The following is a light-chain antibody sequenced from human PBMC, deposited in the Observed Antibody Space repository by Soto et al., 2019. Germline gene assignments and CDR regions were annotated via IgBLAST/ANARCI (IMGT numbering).Light chain of an antibody. CDR3: SSWDGSLSGYV. CDR2: NNN. J-gene: IGLJ1*01. CDR1: SSNIGSNY. V-gene: IGLV1-47*02. Sequence: QSVLTQPPSASGTPGHGVTISCSGSSSNIGSNYVYWYQQLPGTAPKLLIYNNNQRPSGVPDRFSASKSGTSASLAIRGLRSDDEADYYCSSWDGSLSGYVFGAGTKVTVL.